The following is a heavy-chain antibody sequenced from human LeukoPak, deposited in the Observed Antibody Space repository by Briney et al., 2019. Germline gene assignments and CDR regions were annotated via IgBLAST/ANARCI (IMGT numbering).Heavy chain of an antibody. CDR1: GGSFSGYY. Sequence: SETLSLTCAVYGGSFSGYYWSWLRQPPGKGLEWIGEINHSGSTNYNPSLKSRVTISVDTSKNQFSLKLSSVTAADTAVYYCARGSAYYGSGSYYRLGTWDYWGQGTLVTVSS. D-gene: IGHD3-10*01. CDR3: ARGSAYYGSGSYYRLGTWDY. CDR2: INHSGST. V-gene: IGHV4-34*01. J-gene: IGHJ4*02.